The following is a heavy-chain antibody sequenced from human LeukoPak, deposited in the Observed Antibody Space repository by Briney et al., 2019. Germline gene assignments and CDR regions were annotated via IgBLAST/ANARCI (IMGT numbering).Heavy chain of an antibody. CDR1: GYTFTSYG. CDR3: ARDPIDIVVVPAAMFFDY. J-gene: IGHJ4*02. D-gene: IGHD2-2*01. CDR2: INPSGGST. Sequence: ASVKVSCKASGYTFTSYGISWVRQAPGQGLEWMGIINPSGGSTSYAQKFQGRVTMTRDTSTSTVYMELSSLRSEDTAVYYCARDPIDIVVVPAAMFFDYWGQGTLVTVSS. V-gene: IGHV1-46*01.